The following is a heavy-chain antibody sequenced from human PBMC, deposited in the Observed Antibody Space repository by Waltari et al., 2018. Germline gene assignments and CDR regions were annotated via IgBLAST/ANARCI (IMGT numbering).Heavy chain of an antibody. J-gene: IGHJ6*02. CDR2: IYSGGNT. CDR3: ARDGRLPATTYYYHYGMDV. Sequence: EVQLVESGGGLIQPGGSLRLSCAASGFAVSSNFMSWVRQAPGKGLEWVSVIYSGGNTYYAYSVKGRFTISRDNSKNTLYLQMNSLRAEDTAVYYCARDGRLPATTYYYHYGMDVWGQGTTVTVSS. D-gene: IGHD2-2*01. V-gene: IGHV3-53*01. CDR1: GFAVSSNF.